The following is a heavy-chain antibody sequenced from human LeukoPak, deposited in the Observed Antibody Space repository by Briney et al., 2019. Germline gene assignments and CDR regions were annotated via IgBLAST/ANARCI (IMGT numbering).Heavy chain of an antibody. J-gene: IGHJ6*02. Sequence: ASVTVSCTASGYTFTGYYMHWVRQAPGQGLEWMGWINPNSGGTNYAQKFQGRVTMTRDTSISTAYMELSRLRSDDTAVYYCARDVPPITMVRGVVKYYYGNDGWGQGTTVTV. CDR3: ARDVPPITMVRGVVKYYYGNDG. CDR2: INPNSGGT. D-gene: IGHD3-10*01. CDR1: GYTFTGYY. V-gene: IGHV1-2*02.